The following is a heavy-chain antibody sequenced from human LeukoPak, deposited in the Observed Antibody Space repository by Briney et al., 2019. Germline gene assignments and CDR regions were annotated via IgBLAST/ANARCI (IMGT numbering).Heavy chain of an antibody. Sequence: SETLSLTCTVSGDSISNYYWDWIRQSPGKGLEWIGFISDTGRTNYNPSLKSRVNISVDTSKNQVSLKLTSVTAADAAVYYCAKLYTGYSTNYQDYWGQGTLVTVSS. J-gene: IGHJ4*02. D-gene: IGHD6-13*01. CDR2: ISDTGRT. CDR3: AKLYTGYSTNYQDY. V-gene: IGHV4-59*01. CDR1: GDSISNYY.